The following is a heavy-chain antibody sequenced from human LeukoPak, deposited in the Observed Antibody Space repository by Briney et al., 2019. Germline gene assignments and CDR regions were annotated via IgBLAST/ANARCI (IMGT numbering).Heavy chain of an antibody. D-gene: IGHD6-19*01. V-gene: IGHV3-21*06. CDR3: ARWYSSGWYSDY. J-gene: IGHJ4*02. CDR1: GFSFSTYS. Sequence: GGSLRLSCAASGFSFSTYSMIWARQAPGKGLEWVSSVSGTSEYIYYADSVRGRFTISRDNAKNTVYLQMSSLRAEDTAVYYCARWYSSGWYSDYWGQGTLVTVSS. CDR2: VSGTSEYI.